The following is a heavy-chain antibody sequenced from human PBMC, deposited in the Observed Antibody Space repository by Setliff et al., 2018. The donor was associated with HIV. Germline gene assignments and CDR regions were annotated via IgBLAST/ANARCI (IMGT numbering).Heavy chain of an antibody. Sequence: AASVQVSCKASGYTFTGYYMHWVRQAPGQGLEWMGRINPNSGGTNYAQKFQGRVTMTRDTSISTAYMELSRLRSDDTAVYYCARGYGSGSYYNWFDPWGQGTLVTVSS. CDR1: GYTFTGYY. D-gene: IGHD3-10*01. J-gene: IGHJ5*02. V-gene: IGHV1-2*06. CDR3: ARGYGSGSYYNWFDP. CDR2: INPNSGGT.